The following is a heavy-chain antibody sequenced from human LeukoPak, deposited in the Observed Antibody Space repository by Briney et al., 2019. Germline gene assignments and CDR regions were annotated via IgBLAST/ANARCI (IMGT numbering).Heavy chain of an antibody. CDR2: ISYNGGYI. Sequence: GGSLRLSCTASGFSFRTYNLHWVRQAPGKGLEWVAVISYNGGYIHYEDSVKGRFTISRDNSKNTLYLQMNSLRAEDTAVYYCARFPEGRYCSGGSCYPYWGQGTLVTVSS. V-gene: IGHV3-33*01. CDR3: ARFPEGRYCSGGSCYPY. D-gene: IGHD2-15*01. CDR1: GFSFRTYN. J-gene: IGHJ4*02.